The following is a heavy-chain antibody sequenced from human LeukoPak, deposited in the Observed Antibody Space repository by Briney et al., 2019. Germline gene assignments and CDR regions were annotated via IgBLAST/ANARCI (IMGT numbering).Heavy chain of an antibody. V-gene: IGHV4-59*01. CDR2: IYYSGST. Sequence: PSETLSLTCTVSGGSISSYYWSWIRQPPGKGLEWIGYIYYSGSTNYNPSLKSRVTISVDTSKNQFSLKLSSVTAADTAVYYCARAGSYSSSWYSYYYYYGMDVWGQETTVTVSS. D-gene: IGHD6-13*01. CDR1: GGSISSYY. J-gene: IGHJ6*02. CDR3: ARAGSYSSSWYSYYYYYGMDV.